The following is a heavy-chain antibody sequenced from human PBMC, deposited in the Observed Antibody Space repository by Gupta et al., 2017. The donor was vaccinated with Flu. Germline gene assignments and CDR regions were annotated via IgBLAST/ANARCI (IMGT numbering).Heavy chain of an antibody. CDR2: IAHDGSNK. CDR3: ARAQVLIWFEELRRQYGMDV. CDR1: GSTFGSFG. D-gene: IGHD3-10*01. V-gene: IGHV3-30*03. J-gene: IGHJ6*02. Sequence: QMHLVQSGGGVAQRGGSLRLSCADSGSTFGSFGMHWVRQAPGKGLEWVAVIAHDGSNKYYADSVRGRFTISRDNSKNTLYLHMSSLRAEDTATYYCARAQVLIWFEELRRQYGMDVWGQGTTVTVSS.